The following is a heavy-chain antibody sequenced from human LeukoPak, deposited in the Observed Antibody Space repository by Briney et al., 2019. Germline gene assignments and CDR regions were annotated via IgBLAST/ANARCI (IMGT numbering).Heavy chain of an antibody. CDR2: INPNSGGT. D-gene: IGHD2-2*01. V-gene: IGHV1-2*02. Sequence: ASVKVSCKASGYTFTGYYMHWVRQAPGQGLEWMGWINPNSGGTNYAQKFRGRVTMTRDTSISTAYMELSRLRSDDTAVYYCAREIVVVPAATRDYWGQGTLVTVSS. CDR3: AREIVVVPAATRDY. J-gene: IGHJ4*02. CDR1: GYTFTGYY.